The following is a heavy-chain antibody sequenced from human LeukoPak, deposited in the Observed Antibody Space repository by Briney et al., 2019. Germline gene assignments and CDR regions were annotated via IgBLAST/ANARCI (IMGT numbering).Heavy chain of an antibody. CDR3: ASGRDIAVAGPGGYFDY. D-gene: IGHD6-19*01. Sequence: GGSLRLSCAASGFIFSDYHMNWIRQAPGKGLEWVSYISPGGDIIYFADYVKGRFTISRDNAKNSLFLQMNSLTAEVTAVYYCASGRDIAVAGPGGYFDYWGQGTLVTVSS. CDR1: GFIFSDYH. J-gene: IGHJ4*02. CDR2: ISPGGDII. V-gene: IGHV3-11*01.